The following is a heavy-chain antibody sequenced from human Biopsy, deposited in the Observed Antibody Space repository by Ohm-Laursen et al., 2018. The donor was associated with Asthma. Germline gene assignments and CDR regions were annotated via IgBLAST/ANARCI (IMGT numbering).Heavy chain of an antibody. CDR3: ARTHERWTSIQDDALDI. CDR1: GFTFSIYD. CDR2: ISYYGGNK. J-gene: IGHJ3*02. D-gene: IGHD4-23*01. Sequence: SLRLSCAASGFTFSIYDIHWVRQAPGKGLEWVAVISYYGGNKFYGDSVKGRFTLSRDNSRNTLYLQMNSLRVEDTAIYYCARTHERWTSIQDDALDIWGQGTMVSVSS. V-gene: IGHV3-30*03.